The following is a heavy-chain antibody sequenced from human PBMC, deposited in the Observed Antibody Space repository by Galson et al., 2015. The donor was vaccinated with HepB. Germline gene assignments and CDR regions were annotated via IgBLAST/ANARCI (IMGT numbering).Heavy chain of an antibody. Sequence: SLRLSCAASGFTFSSYSMNWVRQAPGKGLEWVSYISSSSSTIYYADSVKGRFTISRDNAKNSLYLQMNSLRDEDTAVYYCARGPHPYARIYYFDYWGQGTLVTVSS. CDR3: ARGPHPYARIYYFDY. CDR1: GFTFSSYS. D-gene: IGHD2-2*01. J-gene: IGHJ4*02. V-gene: IGHV3-48*02. CDR2: ISSSSSTI.